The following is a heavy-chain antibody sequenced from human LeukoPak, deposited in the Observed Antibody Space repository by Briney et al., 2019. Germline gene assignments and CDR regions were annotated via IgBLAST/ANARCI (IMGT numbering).Heavy chain of an antibody. CDR3: VRDQIAGPDYFDY. J-gene: IGHJ4*02. V-gene: IGHV3-48*01. CDR1: GFIFSGYS. CDR2: ISRSGTNI. Sequence: PGGSLRLSCAASGFIFSGYSMNWVRQAPGKGLEWVAYISRSGTNIYYADSVKGRCTISRDNAKNSLYLEMTSLRAEDTAVYYCVRDQIAGPDYFDYWGQGVLVTVSS. D-gene: IGHD2-21*01.